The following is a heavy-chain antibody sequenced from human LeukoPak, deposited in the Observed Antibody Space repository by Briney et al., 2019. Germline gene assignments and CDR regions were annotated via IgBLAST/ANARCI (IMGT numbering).Heavy chain of an antibody. Sequence: SVKVSCKASGGTFSSYAISWVRQAPGQGLEWMGRIIPILGIANYAQKFQGRVTITADKSTSTAYMELSSLRSEDTAVYYCARASLRWLQSRDYFDYWGQGTLVTVSS. CDR3: ARASLRWLQSRDYFDY. J-gene: IGHJ4*02. D-gene: IGHD5-24*01. V-gene: IGHV1-69*04. CDR1: GGTFSSYA. CDR2: IIPILGIA.